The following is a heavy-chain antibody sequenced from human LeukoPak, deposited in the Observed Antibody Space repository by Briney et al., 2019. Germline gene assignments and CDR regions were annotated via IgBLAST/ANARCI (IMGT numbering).Heavy chain of an antibody. CDR2: IKQDGSEK. J-gene: IGHJ6*03. D-gene: IGHD5-12*01. V-gene: IGHV3-7*01. CDR3: ARVDEYSGYDGEDYYYYYYMDV. CDR1: GFTFSSYW. Sequence: PGGSLRLSCAASGFTFSSYWMSWVRQAPGKGLEWVANIKQDGSEKYYVDSVKGRFTISRDNAKNSLYLQMNSLRAEDTAVYYCARVDEYSGYDGEDYYYYYYMDVWGKGTTVTVSS.